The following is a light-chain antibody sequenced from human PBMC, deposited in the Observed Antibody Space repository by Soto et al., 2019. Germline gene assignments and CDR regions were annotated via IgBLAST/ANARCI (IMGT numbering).Light chain of an antibody. CDR2: DAS. Sequence: DIKMTHSPSSRSASARDSVTIXXQASKDINTNLIWYQQKPGKAPKXLIYDASDLETGVPSRFSGSGAGTGFTFTISSLQPEDFATYYCQQYESLPLTFGQGTRLEIK. J-gene: IGKJ5*01. V-gene: IGKV1-33*01. CDR3: QQYESLPLT. CDR1: KDINTN.